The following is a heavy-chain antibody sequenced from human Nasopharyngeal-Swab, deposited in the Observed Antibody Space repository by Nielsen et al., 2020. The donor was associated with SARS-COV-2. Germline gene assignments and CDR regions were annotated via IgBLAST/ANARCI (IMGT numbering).Heavy chain of an antibody. CDR2: ISGSGGST. D-gene: IGHD3-22*01. V-gene: IGHV3-23*01. CDR1: GFTFRSYA. CDR3: AKPLGSSGYYFFDY. Sequence: GESLKISCAASGFTFRSYAMNWVRQAPGKGLEWVSAISGSGGSTYYADSVKGRFTLSRDNSKNPLYLQMNSLRAEDTAVYYCAKPLGSSGYYFFDYWGQGTLVTVSS. J-gene: IGHJ4*02.